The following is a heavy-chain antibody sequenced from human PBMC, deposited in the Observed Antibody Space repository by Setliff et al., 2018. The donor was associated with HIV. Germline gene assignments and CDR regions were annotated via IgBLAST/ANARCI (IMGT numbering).Heavy chain of an antibody. J-gene: IGHJ4*02. Sequence: LSLTCTVSGGSISSYYWSWIRQPPGKGLEWIGYIYYSGSTNYNPSLKSRVTISVDTSKNQFSLKLSSVTAADTAVYYCARQPRWLQSPRYFDYWGQGTLVTVSS. CDR3: ARQPRWLQSPRYFDY. V-gene: IGHV4-59*08. CDR2: IYYSGST. D-gene: IGHD5-12*01. CDR1: GGSISSYY.